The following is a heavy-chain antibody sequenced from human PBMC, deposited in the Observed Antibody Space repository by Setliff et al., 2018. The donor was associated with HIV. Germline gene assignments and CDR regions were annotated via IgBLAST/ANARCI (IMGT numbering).Heavy chain of an antibody. J-gene: IGHJ4*02. CDR2: MYYTGTT. CDR1: GGSLTGYH. Sequence: SETLSLTCTVSGGSLTGYHWSWIRQSAGKELEWIGRMYYTGTTDYNPSLMSRVTLSIGRSKNQFALEVNSMTAADAAVYYCARSIYGSGTYPLDIWSQGTLVTVSS. CDR3: ARSIYGSGTYPLDI. D-gene: IGHD3-10*01. V-gene: IGHV4-4*07.